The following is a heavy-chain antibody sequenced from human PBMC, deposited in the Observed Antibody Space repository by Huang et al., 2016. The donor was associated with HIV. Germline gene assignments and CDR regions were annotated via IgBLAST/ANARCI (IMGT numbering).Heavy chain of an antibody. Sequence: QVQLVESGGGVVQPERSLKLSCATSQFTFTSYGMHWVRQAPGKGREWVAVISYDGNTKFYADYVKGRFTISRDNSKKILFLQMSSLRPEDTAIYYCTKDWSVRGTNRFNSMDYWGQGTQVTVSS. V-gene: IGHV3-30*18. CDR1: QFTFTSYG. CDR2: ISYDGNTK. D-gene: IGHD3-16*02. CDR3: TKDWSVRGTNRFNSMDY. J-gene: IGHJ4*02.